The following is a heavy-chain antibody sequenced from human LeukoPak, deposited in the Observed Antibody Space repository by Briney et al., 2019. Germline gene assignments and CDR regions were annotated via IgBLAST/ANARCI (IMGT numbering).Heavy chain of an antibody. CDR3: AREGRAGTYFDY. CDR1: GFTFSSYA. D-gene: IGHD6-19*01. Sequence: GRSLRLSCAASGFTFSSYAMHWVRQAPGKGLEWVAVISYDGSNKYYADSVKGRFTISRDNSKNTLYLQMNSLRAEDTAVYYCAREGRAGTYFDYWGQGTLVTVSS. CDR2: ISYDGSNK. J-gene: IGHJ4*02. V-gene: IGHV3-30*04.